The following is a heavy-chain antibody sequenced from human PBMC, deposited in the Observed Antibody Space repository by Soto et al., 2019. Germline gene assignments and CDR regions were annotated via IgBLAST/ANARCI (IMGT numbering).Heavy chain of an antibody. V-gene: IGHV3-23*01. CDR3: AKALAVAGRYNWFDP. CDR1: GFTFSSYA. D-gene: IGHD6-19*01. Sequence: GGSLRLSCAASGFTFSSYAMSCVRQAPGKGLEWVSAISGSGGSTYYADSVKGRFTIYRDNSKNTLYLQMNSLRAEDTAVYYCAKALAVAGRYNWFDPWGQGTMVIVSS. J-gene: IGHJ5*02. CDR2: ISGSGGST.